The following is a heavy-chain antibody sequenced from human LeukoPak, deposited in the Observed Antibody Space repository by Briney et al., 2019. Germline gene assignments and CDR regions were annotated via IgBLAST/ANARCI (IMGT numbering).Heavy chain of an antibody. Sequence: PSETLSLTCTVSGGSISSSYSYWGWIRQPPGKGLEWIGNIYYSGSTYYDPSLKSRVTISVDTSKNHFSLKLSSVTAADTAVYYCARALYSSSWYPEYYFDYWGQGTLVTVSS. CDR3: ARALYSSSWYPEYYFDY. CDR1: GGSISSSYSY. CDR2: IYYSGST. D-gene: IGHD6-13*01. J-gene: IGHJ4*02. V-gene: IGHV4-39*02.